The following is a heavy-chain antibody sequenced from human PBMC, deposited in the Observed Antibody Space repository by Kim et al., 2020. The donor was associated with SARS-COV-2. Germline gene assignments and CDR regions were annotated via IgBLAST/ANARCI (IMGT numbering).Heavy chain of an antibody. CDR3: ARETYYYDSSGYKGYYFES. V-gene: IGHV3-33*01. CDR2: IWYGGGNK. Sequence: GGSLRLSCAATGFTFSSYGMHWVRQAPGKGLEWVAVIWYGGGNKNYADSVKGRFTISRDNSKNTLYLQMNSLRAGDTAVYYCARETYYYDSSGYKGYYFESWGPGTLVTVSS. J-gene: IGHJ4*02. D-gene: IGHD3-22*01. CDR1: GFTFSSYG.